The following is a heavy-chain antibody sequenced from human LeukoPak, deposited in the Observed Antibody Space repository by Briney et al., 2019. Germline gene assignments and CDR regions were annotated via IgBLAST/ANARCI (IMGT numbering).Heavy chain of an antibody. CDR3: ARGRIFRF. D-gene: IGHD3-3*01. Sequence: SGTPFPPLAVFGGGLNIFFFALIRQPPPQGLEWIGEIDHSGRTNYNPSLKSRVTMSVETSKNQFSLNLTSLTAADTAVYYCARGRIFRFWGQGTMVIVSS. V-gene: IGHV4-34*01. CDR1: GGGLNIFF. CDR2: IDHSGRT. J-gene: IGHJ3*01.